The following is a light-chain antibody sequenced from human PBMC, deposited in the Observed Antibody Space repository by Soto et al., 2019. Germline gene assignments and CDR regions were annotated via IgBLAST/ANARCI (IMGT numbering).Light chain of an antibody. Sequence: DIVLTQSPGTLSLSPGERATLSCRASQSVDSRYLAWYQQKPGQAPRLLIYAVSSRATGIPDRFSGSGSGTDFTLNISRLEPEDFAEYYCQQYGSSPRYSFGQGTKLEIK. V-gene: IGKV3-20*01. CDR1: QSVDSRY. CDR2: AVS. J-gene: IGKJ2*03. CDR3: QQYGSSPRYS.